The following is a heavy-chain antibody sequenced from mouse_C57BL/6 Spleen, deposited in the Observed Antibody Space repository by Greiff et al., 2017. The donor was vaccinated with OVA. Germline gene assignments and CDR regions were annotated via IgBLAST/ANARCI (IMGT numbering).Heavy chain of an antibody. Sequence: QVQLQQPGAELVKPGASVKLSCKASGYTFTSYWMHWVKQRPGQGLEWIGMIHPNSGSTNYNEKFKSKATLTVDKSSSTAYMQLSSLTSEDSAVYYCARRGASITTPFDYWGQGTTLTVSS. J-gene: IGHJ2*01. D-gene: IGHD1-2*01. V-gene: IGHV1-64*01. CDR1: GYTFTSYW. CDR3: ARRGASITTPFDY. CDR2: IHPNSGST.